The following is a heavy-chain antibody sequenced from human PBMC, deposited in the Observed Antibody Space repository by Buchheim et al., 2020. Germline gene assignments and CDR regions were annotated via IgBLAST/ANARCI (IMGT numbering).Heavy chain of an antibody. V-gene: IGHV3-23*04. CDR3: AKGSRGYTNYYFDY. CDR1: GFSFSGYA. J-gene: IGHJ4*02. Sequence: EVQLVDSGGGLVQPGESLRLSCAASGFSFSGYAMSWVRQAPGKGLEWVSSISGSGATTFNADSVKGRFTIYRDTSKKMLYLQMNSLRAEDTAVYFCAKGSRGYTNYYFDYWGQGTL. D-gene: IGHD4-11*01. CDR2: ISGSGATT.